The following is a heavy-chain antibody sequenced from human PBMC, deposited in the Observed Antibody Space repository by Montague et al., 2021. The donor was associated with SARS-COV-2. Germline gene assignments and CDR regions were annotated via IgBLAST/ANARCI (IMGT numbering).Heavy chain of an antibody. D-gene: IGHD3-3*01. Sequence: SETLSLTCTVSGGSLSGYYWSWIRQPPGKGLEWIGEINHRGTTNDNPSLESRVALSLDTSRNQFSLNLNSVTAVDTAVYYCVRGPAVKSYYDFWSGPKWFDPWGQGNLVTVSS. CDR3: VRGPAVKSYYDFWSGPKWFDP. J-gene: IGHJ5*02. CDR1: GGSLSGYY. CDR2: INHRGTT. V-gene: IGHV4-34*01.